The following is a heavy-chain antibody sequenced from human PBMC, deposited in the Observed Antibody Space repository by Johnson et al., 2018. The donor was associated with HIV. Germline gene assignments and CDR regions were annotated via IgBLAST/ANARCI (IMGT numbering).Heavy chain of an antibody. Sequence: VQLVESGGGLVQPGGSLRLSCAASGFTLRNHDMHWVRQATGKGLEWVSAIGPTGDTYYPGSVKGRFTISRENAKNSVYLQMNSLRAGDTAVYYYARGSRYTYDNDDAYLLHAFDFWGQGTMVTVSS. CDR2: IGPTGDT. CDR3: ARGSRYTYDNDDAYLLHAFDF. V-gene: IGHV3-13*01. J-gene: IGHJ3*01. D-gene: IGHD3-22*01. CDR1: GFTLRNHD.